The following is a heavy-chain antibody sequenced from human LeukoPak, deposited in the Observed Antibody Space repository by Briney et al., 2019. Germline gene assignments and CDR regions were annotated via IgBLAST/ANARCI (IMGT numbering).Heavy chain of an antibody. D-gene: IGHD3-9*01. Sequence: PGGSLRLSCAASGFTFSNYAMHWVRQAPGKGLEWVSAITGGGDTTYYADSVKGRFTISRDNSRNTLYLQMNNLRAEDTAIYYCAKAANYDILTGYYLDYWGQGTLVTVSS. CDR1: GFTFSNYA. CDR2: ITGGGDTT. J-gene: IGHJ4*02. V-gene: IGHV3-23*01. CDR3: AKAANYDILTGYYLDY.